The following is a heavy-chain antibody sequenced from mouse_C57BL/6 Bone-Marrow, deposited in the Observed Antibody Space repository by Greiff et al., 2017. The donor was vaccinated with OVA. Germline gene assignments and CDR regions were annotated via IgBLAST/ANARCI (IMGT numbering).Heavy chain of an antibody. CDR3: TRDLGDGYYPFYYAMDY. D-gene: IGHD2-3*01. CDR1: GFTFSSYA. Sequence: EVMLVESGEGLVKPGGSLKLSCAASGFTFSSYAMSWVRQTPEKRLEWVAYISSGGDYIYYADTVKGRFTISRDNARNTLYLQMSSLKSEDTAMYYCTRDLGDGYYPFYYAMDYWGQGTSVTVSS. V-gene: IGHV5-9-1*02. CDR2: ISSGGDYI. J-gene: IGHJ4*01.